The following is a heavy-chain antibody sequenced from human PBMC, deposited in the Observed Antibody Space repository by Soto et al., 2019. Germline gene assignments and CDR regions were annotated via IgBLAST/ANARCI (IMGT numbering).Heavy chain of an antibody. D-gene: IGHD3-10*01. Sequence: EVQLVESGGGLVQPGGSLRLSCAASGFTFGSYWMTWVRQAPGKGLECLANINQDGSEKYYVDSLKGRFTISRDNAQNSLYLQMNSLRAEDTAVYYCARSPGSRGDYWGQGTLVTVSS. V-gene: IGHV3-7*01. CDR2: INQDGSEK. CDR3: ARSPGSRGDY. CDR1: GFTFGSYW. J-gene: IGHJ4*02.